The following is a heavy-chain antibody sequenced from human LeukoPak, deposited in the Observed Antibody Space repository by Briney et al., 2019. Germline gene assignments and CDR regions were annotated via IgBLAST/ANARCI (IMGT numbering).Heavy chain of an antibody. J-gene: IGHJ4*02. D-gene: IGHD4/OR15-4a*01. CDR2: FSGSGGST. CDR3: AKSGLSRFDY. Sequence: GGSLRLSCAASGFTFSSYAMSWVRQAPGKGLEWVSAFSGSGGSTYYADSVKGRFTISRDNPKNTLYLQMNSLRAEDTAIYYCAKSGLSRFDYWGQGTLVTVSS. V-gene: IGHV3-23*01. CDR1: GFTFSSYA.